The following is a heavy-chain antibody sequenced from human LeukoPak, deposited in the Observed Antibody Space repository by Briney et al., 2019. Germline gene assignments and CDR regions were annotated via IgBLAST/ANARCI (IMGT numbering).Heavy chain of an antibody. CDR1: GGSFSGYY. D-gene: IGHD1-14*01. V-gene: IGHV4-34*01. CDR2: INHSGST. J-gene: IGHJ3*02. Sequence: SSETLSLTCAVYGGSFSGYYWSWIRQPPGKGLEWIGEINHSGSTNYNTSLKSRVTISVDPSKTQLCVRRSSVTAADTAVYYCSRNLPGQHGFDIWGQGTMVTVSS. CDR3: SRNLPGQHGFDI.